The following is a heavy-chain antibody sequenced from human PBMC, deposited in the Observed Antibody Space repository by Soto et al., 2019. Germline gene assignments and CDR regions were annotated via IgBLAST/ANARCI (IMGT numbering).Heavy chain of an antibody. D-gene: IGHD5-12*01. J-gene: IGHJ4*02. CDR1: GGTFSSYT. V-gene: IGHV1-69*08. CDR3: AREGDSGYDYARFDY. Sequence: VQLVQSGAEVKKPGSSVKVSCKASGGTFSSYTISWVRQAPGQGLEWMGRIIPILGIANYAQKFQGRVTITADKSTSTAYMELSSLRSEDTAVYYCAREGDSGYDYARFDYWGQGTLVTVSS. CDR2: IIPILGIA.